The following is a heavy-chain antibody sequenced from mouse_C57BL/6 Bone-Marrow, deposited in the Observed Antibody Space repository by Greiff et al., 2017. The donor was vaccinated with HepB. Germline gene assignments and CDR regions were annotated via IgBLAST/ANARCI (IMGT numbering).Heavy chain of an antibody. V-gene: IGHV14-3*01. J-gene: IGHJ1*03. CDR1: GFNIKNTY. Sequence: EVKLVESVAELVRPGASVKLSCTASGFNIKNTYMHWVKQRPEQGLEWIGRIDPANGNTKYAPKFQGKATITADTSSNTAYLELSSLTSEDTAIYYGARRPGGLRNWYFDVWGTGTTVTVSS. CDR2: IDPANGNT. CDR3: ARRPGGLRNWYFDV. D-gene: IGHD1-1*01.